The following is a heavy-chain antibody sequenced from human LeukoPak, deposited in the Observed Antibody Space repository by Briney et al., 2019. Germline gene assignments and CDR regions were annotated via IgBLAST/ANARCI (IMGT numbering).Heavy chain of an antibody. CDR2: IYYSGST. Sequence: PSETLSLTCTVSGGSISSYYWSWIRQPPGKGLEWIGYIYYSGSTNYNPSLKSRVTISVDTSKNQFSLKLSSVTAADTAVYYCARQGQQLVNWYFDLWGRGTLVTVSS. V-gene: IGHV4-59*01. D-gene: IGHD6-13*01. J-gene: IGHJ2*01. CDR1: GGSISSYY. CDR3: ARQGQQLVNWYFDL.